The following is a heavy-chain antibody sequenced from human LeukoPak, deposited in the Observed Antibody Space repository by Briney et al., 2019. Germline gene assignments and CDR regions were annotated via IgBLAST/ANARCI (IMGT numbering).Heavy chain of an antibody. D-gene: IGHD3-22*01. V-gene: IGHV1-3*01. Sequence: ASVKVSCKASGGTFSSYAISWVRQAPGQGLEWMGGINAGNGNTKYSQKFQGRVTITRDTSASTAYMELSSLRSEDTAVYYCARDQHRSYYYDSSGYHWFDPWGQGTLVTVSS. CDR2: INAGNGNT. J-gene: IGHJ5*02. CDR3: ARDQHRSYYYDSSGYHWFDP. CDR1: GGTFSSYA.